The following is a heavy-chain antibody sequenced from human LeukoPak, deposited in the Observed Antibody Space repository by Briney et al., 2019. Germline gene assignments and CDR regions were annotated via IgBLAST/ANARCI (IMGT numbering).Heavy chain of an antibody. CDR1: GYIFTSYW. CDR3: ARPSGYSSGWDAFDI. Sequence: GASLQISCKGSGYIFTSYWISWVRQLPGKGLEWMGRIDPSDSYTNYSPSFQGHVTISADKSISTAYLQWSSLKASDTAMYYCARPSGYSSGWDAFDIWGQGTMVTVSS. V-gene: IGHV5-10-1*01. J-gene: IGHJ3*02. D-gene: IGHD6-19*01. CDR2: IDPSDSYT.